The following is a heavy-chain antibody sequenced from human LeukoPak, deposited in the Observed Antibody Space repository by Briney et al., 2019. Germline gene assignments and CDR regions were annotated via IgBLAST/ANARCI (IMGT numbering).Heavy chain of an antibody. V-gene: IGHV3-9*01. CDR2: ISGNGGSI. CDR3: AKSNQQPDSSGYYYAFDI. CDR1: GFTFGDYS. J-gene: IGHJ3*02. Sequence: GRSLRLSCAASGFTFGDYSMRWVRQAPGKGLEWVSGISGNGGSIYYADSVKGRFTISRDNAKNSLYLQMNSLRAEDTALYYCAKSNQQPDSSGYYYAFDIWGQVTMVTVSS. D-gene: IGHD3-22*01.